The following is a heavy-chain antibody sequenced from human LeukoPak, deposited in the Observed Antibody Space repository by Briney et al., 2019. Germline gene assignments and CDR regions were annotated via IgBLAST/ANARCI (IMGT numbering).Heavy chain of an antibody. CDR1: GGSISSTNW. D-gene: IGHD3-10*01. CDR3: ARAAKVPRGYYYGMDV. Sequence: PSETLSLTCAVSGGSISSTNWWTWVRQPPEKGLEWIGEVYHSGTTNYNPSLKSRVTISVDMSKNQFSLKLKSVTAADTAVYYCARAAKVPRGYYYGMDVWGQGTTVTVSS. V-gene: IGHV4-4*02. CDR2: VYHSGTT. J-gene: IGHJ6*02.